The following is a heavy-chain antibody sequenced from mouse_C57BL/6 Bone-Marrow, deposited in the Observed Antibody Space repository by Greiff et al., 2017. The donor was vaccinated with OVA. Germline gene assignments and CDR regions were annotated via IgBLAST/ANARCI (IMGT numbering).Heavy chain of an antibody. CDR1: GYTFSTYW. V-gene: IGHV1-80*01. Sequence: QVQLQQSGAELVKPGASVKISCKASGYTFSTYWMNWVKQRPGKGLEWIGHIYPGDGDTNYNGKFKGKATLTADKSSSTAYMRLSSLTSADSGVYFCARGAYWGQGTLVTVSS. CDR3: ARGAY. CDR2: IYPGDGDT. J-gene: IGHJ3*01.